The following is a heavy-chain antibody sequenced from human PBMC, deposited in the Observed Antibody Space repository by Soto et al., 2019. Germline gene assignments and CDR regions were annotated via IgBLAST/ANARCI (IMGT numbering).Heavy chain of an antibody. CDR1: DDSIGSDY. J-gene: IGHJ2*01. CDR3: ARQGLLLLICREPINDL. D-gene: IGHD3-22*01. Sequence: PSETVSLTCTVSDDSIGSDYRSWILQPPGKGLEWIGYIYYSGSTNYNPSLKSRVTISVDTSKNQFSLKLSSVTAADTAVYYCARQGLLLLICREPINDL. CDR2: IYYSGST. V-gene: IGHV4-59*08.